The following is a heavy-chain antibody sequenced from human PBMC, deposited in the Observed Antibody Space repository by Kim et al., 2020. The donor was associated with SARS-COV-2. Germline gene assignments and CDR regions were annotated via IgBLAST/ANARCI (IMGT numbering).Heavy chain of an antibody. J-gene: IGHJ4*01. CDR1: GLTFEDFA. V-gene: IGHV3-9*01. CDR2: ISWDGSLK. D-gene: IGHD6-19*01. Sequence: GGSLRLSCAASGLTFEDFAMQWVRQRPGKGPEWVAGISWDGSLKGYAGSVKGRFSISRNTARNSVPLHMSRLTSDDTAFYFCARNEGLNIPMAGKVYWG. CDR3: ARNEGLNIPMAGKVY.